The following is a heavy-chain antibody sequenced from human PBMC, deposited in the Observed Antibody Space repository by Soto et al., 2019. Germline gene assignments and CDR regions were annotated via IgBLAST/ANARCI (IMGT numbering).Heavy chain of an antibody. D-gene: IGHD3-3*01. CDR1: GFRFDDYN. CDR2: ITWNGGNT. J-gene: IGHJ6*02. V-gene: IGHV3-43*01. CDR3: ARETLSFGSALDV. Sequence: LRLSCAASGFRFDDYNIHWVRQAPGRGLEWVSLITWNGGNTYYADSVKGRFTISRDGTTESVSLQMTSLKREDTGLYYCARETLSFGSALDVWGQGTMVTVSS.